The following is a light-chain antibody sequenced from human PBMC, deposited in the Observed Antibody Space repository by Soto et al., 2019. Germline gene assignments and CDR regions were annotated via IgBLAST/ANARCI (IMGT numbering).Light chain of an antibody. CDR3: QEAYSFPVT. J-gene: IGKJ5*01. Sequence: DIQMTQSPSSVSASVGDRVTSTCRASQDISKWIAWYQQKPGRAPKLLIHTASTIQREVPSRFSVSGSGTDFTLTISSLQPEDFATYYCQEAYSFPVTFGLGTRLEIK. CDR2: TAS. V-gene: IGKV1D-12*01. CDR1: QDISKW.